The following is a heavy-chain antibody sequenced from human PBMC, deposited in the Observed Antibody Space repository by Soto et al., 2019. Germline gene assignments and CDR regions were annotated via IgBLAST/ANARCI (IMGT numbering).Heavy chain of an antibody. CDR3: ARGPDIVVVPAAIPYGMDV. V-gene: IGHV1-69*06. CDR1: GGTFSSYA. Sequence: QVQLVQSGAEVKKPGSSVKVSCKASGGTFSSYAISWVRQAPGQGLEWMGGIIPIFGTANYAQKFQGRVTITADKSTSTAYMELSSLRSEDTAVYYCARGPDIVVVPAAIPYGMDVWGQGTRSPSP. J-gene: IGHJ6*02. CDR2: IIPIFGTA. D-gene: IGHD2-2*01.